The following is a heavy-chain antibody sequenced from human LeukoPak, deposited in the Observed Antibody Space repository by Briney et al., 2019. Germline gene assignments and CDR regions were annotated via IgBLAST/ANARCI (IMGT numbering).Heavy chain of an antibody. V-gene: IGHV5-51*01. D-gene: IGHD2-2*01. Sequence: GESLKISFKGSGXSFTTYWIGWVRQMPGKGLEWMGIIYPGDSDTRYSPSFQGQVTISADRSITTAYPQWSSLKASDTAIYYCARRYCSSTSCHLDYWGQGALVTVSS. CDR2: IYPGDSDT. CDR3: ARRYCSSTSCHLDY. CDR1: GXSFTTYW. J-gene: IGHJ4*02.